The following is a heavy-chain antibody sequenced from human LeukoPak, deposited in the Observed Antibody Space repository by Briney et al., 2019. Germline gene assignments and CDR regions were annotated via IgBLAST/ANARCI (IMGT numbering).Heavy chain of an antibody. J-gene: IGHJ6*02. V-gene: IGHV4-39*01. Sequence: TSETLSLTCTVSGGSISSSSYYWGWIRQPPGKGLEWIGSIYYSGSTYYNPSLKSRVTISVDTSKSQFSLKLSSMTAADTAVYYCAADTIFGVVIGGMDVWGQGTTVTVSS. CDR2: IYYSGST. CDR1: GGSISSSSYY. CDR3: AADTIFGVVIGGMDV. D-gene: IGHD3-3*01.